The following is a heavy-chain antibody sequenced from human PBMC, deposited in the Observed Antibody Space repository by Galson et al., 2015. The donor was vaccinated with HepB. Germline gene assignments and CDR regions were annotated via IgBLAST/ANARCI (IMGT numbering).Heavy chain of an antibody. CDR3: ARDRDGYNFWYFDL. CDR2: IIPNFRTA. Sequence: SVKVSCKASGGTFNNFGINWIRQAPGQGLEWMGGIIPNFRTANYHQDFQGRLTMTVDESTNTAYMELCSLTSDDTAIYFCARDRDGYNFWYFDLWGRGTLVTVSS. V-gene: IGHV1-69*13. CDR1: GGTFNNFG. J-gene: IGHJ2*01. D-gene: IGHD5-24*01.